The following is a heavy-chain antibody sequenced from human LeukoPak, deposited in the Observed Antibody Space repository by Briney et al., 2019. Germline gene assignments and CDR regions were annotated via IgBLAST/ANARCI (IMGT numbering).Heavy chain of an antibody. D-gene: IGHD6-13*01. CDR1: GFTFSSYS. V-gene: IGHV3-21*01. J-gene: IGHJ4*02. CDR3: AKSVSVAAAGLDY. Sequence: GGSLRLSCAASGFTFSSYSMNWVRQAPGKGLEWVSSISSSSSYIYYADSVKGRFTISRDNSKNTLYLQMNSLRAEDTAVYYCAKSVSVAAAGLDYWGQGTLVTVSS. CDR2: ISSSSSYI.